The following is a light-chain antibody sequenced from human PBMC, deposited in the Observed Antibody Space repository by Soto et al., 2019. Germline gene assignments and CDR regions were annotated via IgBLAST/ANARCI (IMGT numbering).Light chain of an antibody. CDR3: QQYGSSLSLT. CDR1: QSVSSSY. Sequence: EIVLTQSPATLSLSPGERATLSCRASQSVSSSYLAWYQQKPGQAPRLLIYGASSRATGIPDRFSGIGSGTDFTLTISRLEPEDFAVYYGQQYGSSLSLTFGQGTKVDIK. V-gene: IGKV3-20*01. CDR2: GAS. J-gene: IGKJ1*01.